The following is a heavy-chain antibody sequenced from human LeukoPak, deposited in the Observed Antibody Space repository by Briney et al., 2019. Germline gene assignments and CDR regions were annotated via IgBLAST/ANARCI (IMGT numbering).Heavy chain of an antibody. V-gene: IGHV4-59*01. CDR3: ARSGGYSYGRGLDI. D-gene: IGHD5-18*01. J-gene: IGHJ3*02. Sequence: SETLSLTCTVSGGSISSYYWSWIRQPPGKGLEWIGYIYYSGSTNYNPSLKSRVTISVDTSKNQFSLKLSSVTAADTAVYYCARSGGYSYGRGLDIWGQGTMVTVSS. CDR1: GGSISSYY. CDR2: IYYSGST.